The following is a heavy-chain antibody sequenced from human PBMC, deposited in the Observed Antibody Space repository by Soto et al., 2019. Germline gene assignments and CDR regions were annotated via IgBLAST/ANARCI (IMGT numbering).Heavy chain of an antibody. Sequence: EVQLVESGGGLVQPGGSLKLSCAASGFTFSGSAMHWVRQASGKGLEWVGRIRSKANSYATAYAASVKGRFTISRDDSKNTAYLQMNSLKTEDTVVYYCASDTARVYYGMDVWGQGTTVTVSS. J-gene: IGHJ6*02. CDR3: ASDTARVYYGMDV. D-gene: IGHD5-18*01. CDR1: GFTFSGSA. CDR2: IRSKANSYAT. V-gene: IGHV3-73*02.